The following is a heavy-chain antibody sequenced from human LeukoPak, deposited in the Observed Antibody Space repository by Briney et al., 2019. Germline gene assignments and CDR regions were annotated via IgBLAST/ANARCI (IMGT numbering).Heavy chain of an antibody. CDR2: IYTSGST. V-gene: IGHV4-61*02. Sequence: SETQSLTCTVSGGSISSGSYYWSWIRQPAGKGLEWIGRIYTSGSTNYNPSLKSRVTISVDTSKNQFSLKLSSVTAADTAVYYCAIHYGDSDKSDAFDIWGQGTMVTVSS. CDR3: AIHYGDSDKSDAFDI. D-gene: IGHD4-17*01. CDR1: GGSISSGSYY. J-gene: IGHJ3*02.